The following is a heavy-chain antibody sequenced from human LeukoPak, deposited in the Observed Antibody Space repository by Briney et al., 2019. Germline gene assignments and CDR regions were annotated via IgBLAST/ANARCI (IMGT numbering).Heavy chain of an antibody. V-gene: IGHV5-51*01. CDR1: GYSFTNYR. CDR3: ARHVDDSSGYYYRTMYYFDY. CDR2: VNPGDSDI. D-gene: IGHD3-22*01. Sequence: GESLKISCKSSGYSFTNYRIGWVRQMPGKGLEWMGIVNPGDSDIRYSPSFKGQVIISADKSISTAYLQWSSLKASDTAMYYCARHVDDSSGYYYRTMYYFDYWGQGTLVTVSS. J-gene: IGHJ4*02.